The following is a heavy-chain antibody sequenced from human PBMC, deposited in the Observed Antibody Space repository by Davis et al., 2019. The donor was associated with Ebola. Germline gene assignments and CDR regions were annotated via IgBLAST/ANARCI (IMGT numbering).Heavy chain of an antibody. Sequence: GGSLRLSCAASGFVFSNYVMSWVRRAPGKGLEWVSTLGLSADTYYADSVKGRFTISRDNSKNTLHLQMNSLRVEDTATYYCAKDTSNVWFDVWGQGTTVTVSS. J-gene: IGHJ3*01. CDR1: GFVFSNYV. CDR2: LGLSADT. CDR3: AKDTSNVWFDV. V-gene: IGHV3-23*01. D-gene: IGHD6-19*01.